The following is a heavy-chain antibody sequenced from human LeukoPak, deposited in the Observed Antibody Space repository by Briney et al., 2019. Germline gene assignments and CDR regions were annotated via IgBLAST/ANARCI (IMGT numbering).Heavy chain of an antibody. CDR3: ARGGGAIAT. CDR1: GDSVSRNSAA. J-gene: IGHJ5*02. D-gene: IGHD3-16*01. Sequence: SQTLSLTCAISGDSVSRNSAAWNRIRQSPSSGLEWLGRTYYRSRWYNDYAVSVKSRIIINPDTSKNQFSLQLNSVTPEDTAVYYCARGGGAIATWSQGTLVTVSS. CDR2: TYYRSRWYN. V-gene: IGHV6-1*01.